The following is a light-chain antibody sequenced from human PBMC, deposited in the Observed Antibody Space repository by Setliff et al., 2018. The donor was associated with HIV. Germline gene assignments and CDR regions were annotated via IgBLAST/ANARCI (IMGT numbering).Light chain of an antibody. CDR3: CSYAGSSTYV. Sequence: HSALTQPPSVSGSPGQSITISCTGTSSDVGGYNYVSWYQQHPGKAPKLMIYDVSNRPSGVSNRFSGSKSGNTASLIISGLQPEDEADYYCCSYAGSSTYVFGTGTKVTVL. CDR2: DVS. V-gene: IGLV2-14*03. J-gene: IGLJ1*01. CDR1: SSDVGGYNY.